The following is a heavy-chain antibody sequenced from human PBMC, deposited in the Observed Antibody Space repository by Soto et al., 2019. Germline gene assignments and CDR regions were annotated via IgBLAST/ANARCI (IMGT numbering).Heavy chain of an antibody. CDR2: IKQDGGET. D-gene: IGHD2-8*02. Sequence: HPGGSLRLSCAASGFIFSSHWMGWVRQVPGKGLEWVANIKQDGGETQYVDSVKGRFTISRDNAKKVVYVEMNSLRVEDTAVYYCARLERGFCTGGLCYGVAYLYWGQGTPVTVSS. CDR3: ARLERGFCTGGLCYGVAYLY. V-gene: IGHV3-7*03. CDR1: GFIFSSHW. J-gene: IGHJ4*02.